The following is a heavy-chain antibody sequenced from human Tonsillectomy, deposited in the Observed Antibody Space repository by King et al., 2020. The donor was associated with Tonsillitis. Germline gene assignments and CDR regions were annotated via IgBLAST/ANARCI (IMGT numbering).Heavy chain of an antibody. V-gene: IGHV3-23*04. CDR2: ITASGGGT. D-gene: IGHD6-13*01. J-gene: IGHJ1*01. Sequence: VQLVESGGGFLRPGGSLRLSCAASGFTFRTYAMSWVRQAPGKGLEWVSGITASGGGTYYADSVRDRATISRDNSKNTLFLQVSSLGAEDAALYYCAKLGGAALLSSRPLGLALTDGGRGTLVTVSS. CDR1: GFTFRTYA. CDR3: AKLGGAALLSSRPLGLALTD.